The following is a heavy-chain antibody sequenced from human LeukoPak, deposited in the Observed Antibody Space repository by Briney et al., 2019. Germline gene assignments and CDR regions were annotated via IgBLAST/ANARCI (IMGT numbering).Heavy chain of an antibody. CDR2: VFDSGRT. Sequence: SETLSLTCTVSGGSMTTHHWNWIRPTQGRGLEWIGYVFDSGRTKENPSLKSRVTLSADTSKNQLPLRLSSVTAADTAVYYCTTIKRGNVFGYFDYWGQGTLVTVSS. J-gene: IGHJ4*02. CDR3: TTIKRGNVFGYFDY. V-gene: IGHV4-59*11. CDR1: GGSMTTHH. D-gene: IGHD3-16*01.